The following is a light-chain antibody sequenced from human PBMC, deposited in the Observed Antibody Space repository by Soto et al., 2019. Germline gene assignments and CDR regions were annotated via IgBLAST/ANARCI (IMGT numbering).Light chain of an antibody. V-gene: IGLV8-61*01. CDR1: SGSVSTNHY. Sequence: QTVVTQEPSFSVSPGGTVTVTCGLSSGSVSTNHYPSWYQQTPGQAPRTLIYNTATRSSGVPDRFSGSILGNKAVLTITGAQADDECDYYCVLYMGSGIWVFGGGTKLTVL. J-gene: IGLJ3*02. CDR3: VLYMGSGIWV. CDR2: NTA.